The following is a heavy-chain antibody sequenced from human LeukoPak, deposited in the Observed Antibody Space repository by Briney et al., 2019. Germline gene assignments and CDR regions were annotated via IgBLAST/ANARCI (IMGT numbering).Heavy chain of an antibody. J-gene: IGHJ4*02. CDR1: GGSISSSSSY. Sequence: SETLSLTCTVSGGSISSSSSYWGWIRQPPGKGLEWIGSIYYSGSTYYDPSLKSRVTISVDTSKNQFSLKLSSVTAADTAVYYCARHGYYYSYWGQGTLVTVSS. CDR3: ARHGYYYSY. D-gene: IGHD3-10*01. V-gene: IGHV4-39*01. CDR2: IYYSGST.